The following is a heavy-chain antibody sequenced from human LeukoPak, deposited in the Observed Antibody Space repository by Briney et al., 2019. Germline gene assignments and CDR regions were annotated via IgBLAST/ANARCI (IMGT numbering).Heavy chain of an antibody. CDR1: GYIFTDYY. Sequence: ASVKVSCKASGYIFTDYYMHWVRQAPGQGLEWMGWISAYNGNTNYAQKLQGRVTMTTDTSTSTAYMELRSLRSDDTAVYYCAREGRAARPFDYWGQGTLVTVSS. D-gene: IGHD6-6*01. V-gene: IGHV1-18*04. CDR2: ISAYNGNT. CDR3: AREGRAARPFDY. J-gene: IGHJ4*02.